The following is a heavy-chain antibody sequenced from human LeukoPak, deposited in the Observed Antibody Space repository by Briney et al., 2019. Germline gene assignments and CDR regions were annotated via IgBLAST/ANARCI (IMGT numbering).Heavy chain of an antibody. CDR1: GYTFTSYD. CDR2: INPNSGGT. D-gene: IGHD4-23*01. Sequence: ASVKVSCKASGYTFTSYDLNWVRQATGQGLEWMGWINPNSGGTNYAQKFQGWVTMTRDTSISTAYMELSRLRSDDTAVYYCARDYAVVAPYYFDYWGQGTLVTVSS. J-gene: IGHJ4*02. V-gene: IGHV1-2*04. CDR3: ARDYAVVAPYYFDY.